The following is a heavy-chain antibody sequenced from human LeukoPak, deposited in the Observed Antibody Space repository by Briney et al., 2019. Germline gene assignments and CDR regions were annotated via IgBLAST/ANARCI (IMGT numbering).Heavy chain of an antibody. D-gene: IGHD1-26*01. Sequence: SETLSLTCTVSGGSISSYYWSWIRQPPGKGLEWIGYIYYSGSTNYNPSLKSRVTISVDASKNQFSLKLSSVTAADTAVYYCARARVGAFDIWGQGTMVTVSS. V-gene: IGHV4-59*01. CDR1: GGSISSYY. CDR3: ARARVGAFDI. J-gene: IGHJ3*02. CDR2: IYYSGST.